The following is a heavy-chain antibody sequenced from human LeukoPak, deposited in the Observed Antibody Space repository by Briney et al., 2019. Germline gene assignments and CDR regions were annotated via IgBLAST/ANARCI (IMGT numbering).Heavy chain of an antibody. CDR1: GYTFTDYY. CDR3: ARTGTTKYYYYYMDV. J-gene: IGHJ6*03. D-gene: IGHD1-14*01. V-gene: IGHV1-8*03. CDR2: MNPNSGNT. Sequence: GASVKVSCKASGYTFTDYYINWVRQATGQGLEWMGWMNPNSGNTGYAQKFQGRVTITRNTSISTAYMELSSLRSEDTAVYYCARTGTTKYYYYYMDVWGKGTTVTVSS.